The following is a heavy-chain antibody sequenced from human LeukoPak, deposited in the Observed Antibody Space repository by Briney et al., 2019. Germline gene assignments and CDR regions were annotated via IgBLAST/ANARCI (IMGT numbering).Heavy chain of an antibody. CDR3: TTDYYDSIYADY. Sequence: GGSLRLSCAASGFTFSNAWMSWVRQAPGKGLEWVGRIKSKTDGGTTDYAAPVKGRFTISRDDSKNTLHLQMNSLKTEDTAVYYCTTDYYDSIYADYWGQGTLVTFSS. J-gene: IGHJ4*02. CDR1: GFTFSNAW. V-gene: IGHV3-15*01. D-gene: IGHD3-22*01. CDR2: IKSKTDGGTT.